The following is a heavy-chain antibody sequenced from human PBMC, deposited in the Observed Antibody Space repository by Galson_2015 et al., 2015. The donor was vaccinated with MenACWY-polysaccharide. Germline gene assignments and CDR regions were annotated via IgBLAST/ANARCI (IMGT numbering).Heavy chain of an antibody. V-gene: IGHV4-39*01. CDR1: GGSVGSGRYS. D-gene: IGHD6-19*01. Sequence: ETLSLTCTVSGGSVGSGRYSWGWIRQPPGQGLEWIGSFYYSGSTYYNPSLKSRVTISVDTSKNQFSLNLNSVTASDTAVYYCARNCNPWYSSLPYYFDYWGQGTLVTVSS. CDR2: FYYSGST. J-gene: IGHJ4*02. CDR3: ARNCNPWYSSLPYYFDY.